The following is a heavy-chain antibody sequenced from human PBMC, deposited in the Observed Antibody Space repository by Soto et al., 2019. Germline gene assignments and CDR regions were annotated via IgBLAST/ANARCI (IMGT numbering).Heavy chain of an antibody. D-gene: IGHD1-1*01. CDR3: AKDKPGTTSFDY. CDR2: ISDRGDTT. Sequence: GGSLSLSCAASGFTISSNAMYWVRQAPGKGLEWVSAISDRGDTTHYADSVKGRSTISRDTSKNTLYLQLNTLRADDTAVYYCAKDKPGTTSFDYWGQGTLVTVSS. CDR1: GFTISSNA. V-gene: IGHV3-23*01. J-gene: IGHJ4*02.